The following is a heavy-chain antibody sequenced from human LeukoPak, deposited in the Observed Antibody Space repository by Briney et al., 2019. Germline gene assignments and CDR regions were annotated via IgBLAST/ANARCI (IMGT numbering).Heavy chain of an antibody. CDR3: ARGPIVAVPAAIHSHYYYMDV. D-gene: IGHD2-2*02. J-gene: IGHJ6*03. V-gene: IGHV1-69*13. CDR1: GGTFSSYA. Sequence: SVKVSCKASGGTFSSYAISWVRQAPGQGLEWMGGIIPIFGTANYAQKFQGRVTITADESTSTAYMELSSLRSEDTAVYYCARGPIVAVPAAIHSHYYYMDVWGKGTTVTVSS. CDR2: IIPIFGTA.